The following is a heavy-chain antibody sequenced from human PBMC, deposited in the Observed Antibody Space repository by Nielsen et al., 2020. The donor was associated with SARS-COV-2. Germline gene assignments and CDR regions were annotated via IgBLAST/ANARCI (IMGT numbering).Heavy chain of an antibody. D-gene: IGHD2-2*01. CDR3: TRDPAYYHGMDV. CDR2: IYYRSKWVY. CDR1: GDSVSRNSVA. Sequence: SQTLSLTCVISGDSVSRNSVAWNWIRQSPSRGLEWLGRIYYRSKWVYEYSSSVRSRITIAPDTSKNQFSLYLHSVTSEDTAMYYYTRDPAYYHGMDVWGQGTTVTVSS. J-gene: IGHJ6*02. V-gene: IGHV6-1*01.